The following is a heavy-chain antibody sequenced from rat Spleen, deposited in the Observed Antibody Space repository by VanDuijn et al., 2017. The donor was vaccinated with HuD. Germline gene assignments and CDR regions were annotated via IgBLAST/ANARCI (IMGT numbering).Heavy chain of an antibody. D-gene: IGHD1-1*01. J-gene: IGHJ3*01. CDR1: GFSLTSYN. V-gene: IGHV2-30*01. Sequence: QVQLKESGPGLVQPSQTLSLTCTVSGFSLTSYNVHWVRQPTGKGLEWMGVIWTGGSTDYNSALKSRLSISRDTSRSQVFLKMNSLQTEDTATYYCARSEGVHYYLPFADWGQGTLVTVSS. CDR2: IWTGGST. CDR3: ARSEGVHYYLPFAD.